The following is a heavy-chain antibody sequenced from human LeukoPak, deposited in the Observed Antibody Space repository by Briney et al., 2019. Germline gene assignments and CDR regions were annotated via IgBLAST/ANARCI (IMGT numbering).Heavy chain of an antibody. CDR1: GFTFSTYE. V-gene: IGHV3-48*03. D-gene: IGHD3-16*01. Sequence: GGSLRLSCAASGFTFSTYEVYWVRHARGKGLEWISYISSGGTTIKYADSVRGRFTIASDDGRESLYLEIKSPGDEYTAIYYCGASRQYVGAFDIWGQGTLVSVSS. CDR2: ISSGGTTI. J-gene: IGHJ3*02. CDR3: GASRQYVGAFDI.